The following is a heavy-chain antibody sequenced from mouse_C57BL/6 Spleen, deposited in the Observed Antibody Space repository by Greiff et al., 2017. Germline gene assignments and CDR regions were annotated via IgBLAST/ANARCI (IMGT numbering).Heavy chain of an antibody. V-gene: IGHV1-81*01. J-gene: IGHJ2*01. CDR3: ARTEDYDDGFDY. Sequence: QVQLLQSGAELARPGASVKLSCKASGYTFTSYGISWVRQRGGGGLEWIGEIYPRSGNTYYNEKFKGKATLTADKSSSTAYMELRSLTSEDSAVYFCARTEDYDDGFDYWGQGTTLTVSS. CDR1: GYTFTSYG. D-gene: IGHD2-4*01. CDR2: IYPRSGNT.